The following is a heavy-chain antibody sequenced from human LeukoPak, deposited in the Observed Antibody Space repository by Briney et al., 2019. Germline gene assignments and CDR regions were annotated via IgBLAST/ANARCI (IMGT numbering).Heavy chain of an antibody. J-gene: IGHJ5*02. CDR1: GGSINKYY. V-gene: IGHV4-59*01. Sequence: KPSETLSLTCSVSGGSINKYYWNWVRQSPGKGLEWIGCIFYNGSTTYNPSLKSRVTISLDASKNQFSLKLTSVTAADTAVYHCARDHLDFNVWYNGFSWFDPWGQGILVTVSS. D-gene: IGHD1-1*01. CDR3: ARDHLDFNVWYNGFSWFDP. CDR2: IFYNGST.